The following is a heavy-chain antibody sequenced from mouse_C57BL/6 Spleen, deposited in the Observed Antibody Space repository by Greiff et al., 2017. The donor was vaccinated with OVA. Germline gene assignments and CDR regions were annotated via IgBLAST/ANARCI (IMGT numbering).Heavy chain of an antibody. Sequence: QVQLQQPGAELVKPGASVKLSCKASGYTFTSYWMHWVKQRPGQGLEWIGMIHPNSVSTNYNEKFKSKATLTVDKSSSTAYMQLSSLTSEDSAVYYCAREGRRGYFDVWGTGTTVTVSS. J-gene: IGHJ1*03. CDR2: IHPNSVST. CDR3: AREGRRGYFDV. D-gene: IGHD3-3*01. CDR1: GYTFTSYW. V-gene: IGHV1-64*01.